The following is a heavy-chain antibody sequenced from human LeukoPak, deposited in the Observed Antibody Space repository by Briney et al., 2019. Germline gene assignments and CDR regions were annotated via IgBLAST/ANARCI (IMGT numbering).Heavy chain of an antibody. J-gene: IGHJ4*02. CDR3: ARASGLFVFLLDY. D-gene: IGHD3-10*02. V-gene: IGHV4-30-2*01. CDR2: IYHSGST. Sequence: SETLSLTCAVSGGSISSGGYSWSWIRQPPGKGLEWIGYIYHSGSTYYNPSLKSRVTISVDRSKNQFSLKLSSVTAADTAVYYCARASGLFVFLLDYWGQGTLVTVSS. CDR1: GGSISSGGYS.